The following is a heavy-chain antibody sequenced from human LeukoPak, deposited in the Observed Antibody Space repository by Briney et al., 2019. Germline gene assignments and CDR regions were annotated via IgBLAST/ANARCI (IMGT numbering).Heavy chain of an antibody. J-gene: IGHJ4*02. CDR2: ITPTTSYI. Sequence: KPGGSLRLPCAASGLGFSSFSFNWIRQAPGKGLEWVSSITPTTSYIYYADSVRGRFTISRENAKNSLYLQMNSLRAEDTAVYYCARLRRTSDSSGYYYYYDYWGQGTLVTVSS. V-gene: IGHV3-21*01. CDR3: ARLRRTSDSSGYYYYYDY. D-gene: IGHD3-22*01. CDR1: GLGFSSFS.